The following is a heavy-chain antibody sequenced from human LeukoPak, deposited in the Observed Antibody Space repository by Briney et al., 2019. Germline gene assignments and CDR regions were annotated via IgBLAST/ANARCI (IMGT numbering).Heavy chain of an antibody. CDR1: GGTFSSYA. D-gene: IGHD1-14*01. V-gene: IGHV1-69*05. CDR3: ARYSDNHRYYYYYYMDV. CDR2: IIPIFGKA. Sequence: SVKVSCTASGGTFSSYAISWVRQAPGQGLEWMGGIIPIFGKANYAQKLQGRVTITTDESTSTAYMELSSLRSEDSAVYYCARYSDNHRYYYYYYMDVWGQGTMVTVSS. J-gene: IGHJ6*03.